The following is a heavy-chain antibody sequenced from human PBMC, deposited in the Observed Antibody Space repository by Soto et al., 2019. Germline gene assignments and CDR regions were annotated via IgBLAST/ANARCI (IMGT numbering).Heavy chain of an antibody. CDR3: ASDSSGYLAPDY. D-gene: IGHD3-22*01. CDR1: YGSIRSYY. V-gene: IGHV4-59*01. CDR2: MYYSGST. Sequence: SETLSLTCSVSYGSIRSYYWSWIRQPPGKGLEWIGYMYYSGSTNYNPSLRGRATMSVDTSKNQFSLKLSSVTAADTAVYYCASDSSGYLAPDYWGQGTLVTVSS. J-gene: IGHJ4*02.